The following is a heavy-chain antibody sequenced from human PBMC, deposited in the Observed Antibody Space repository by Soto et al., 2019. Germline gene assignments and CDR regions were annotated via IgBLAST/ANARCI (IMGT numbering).Heavy chain of an antibody. CDR3: ATLPHFTIFGVVKPTNYGMDV. V-gene: IGHV4-34*01. J-gene: IGHJ6*02. Sequence: ASETLSLTSAVYGGSFSGYYWSWIRQPPGKGLEWIGEINHSGSTNYNPSLKSRVTISVDTSKNQFSLKLSSVTAADTAVYYCATLPHFTIFGVVKPTNYGMDVWGQGTTVTVSS. CDR1: GGSFSGYY. D-gene: IGHD3-3*01. CDR2: INHSGST.